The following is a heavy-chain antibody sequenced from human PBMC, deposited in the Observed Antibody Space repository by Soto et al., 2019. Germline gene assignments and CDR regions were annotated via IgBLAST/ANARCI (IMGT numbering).Heavy chain of an antibody. D-gene: IGHD3-22*01. CDR2: IYYSGST. V-gene: IGHV4-31*03. CDR1: GGSISSGGYY. CDR3: ARDRGDYYDSSGSYYYYYGMDV. J-gene: IGHJ6*02. Sequence: SETLSLTCTVSGGSISSGGYYWSWIRQHPGKGLEWIGYIYYSGSTYYNPSLKSRVTISVDTSKNQFSLKLSSVTAADTAVYYCARDRGDYYDSSGSYYYYYGMDVWGQGTTVTVSS.